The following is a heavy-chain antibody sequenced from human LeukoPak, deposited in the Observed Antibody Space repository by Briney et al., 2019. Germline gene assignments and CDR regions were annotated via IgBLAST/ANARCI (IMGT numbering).Heavy chain of an antibody. CDR1: GFTSSSYG. J-gene: IGHJ3*02. CDR2: INQGGSAK. V-gene: IGHV3-7*04. CDR3: ARPYSSSEAFDI. Sequence: GGSLRLSCAGSGFTSSSYGMSWVRQAPGKGLEWVANINQGGSAKYYVDSVKGRFTISRDNAKNSLYLQMNSLRAEDTAVYYCARPYSSSEAFDIWGQGTMVTVSS. D-gene: IGHD6-13*01.